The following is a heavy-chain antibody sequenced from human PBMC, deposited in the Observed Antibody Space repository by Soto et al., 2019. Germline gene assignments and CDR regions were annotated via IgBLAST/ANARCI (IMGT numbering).Heavy chain of an antibody. CDR1: GFTFSSYA. CDR3: ANVDSSGWYPYYYYGMDV. CDR2: ISGSGGST. J-gene: IGHJ6*02. V-gene: IGHV3-23*01. Sequence: PGGSLRLSCAASGFTFSSYAMSWVRQAPGKGLEWVSAISGSGGSTYYADSVKGRSTISRDNSKNTLYLQMNSLRAEDTAVYYCANVDSSGWYPYYYYGMDVWGQGTTVTVSS. D-gene: IGHD6-19*01.